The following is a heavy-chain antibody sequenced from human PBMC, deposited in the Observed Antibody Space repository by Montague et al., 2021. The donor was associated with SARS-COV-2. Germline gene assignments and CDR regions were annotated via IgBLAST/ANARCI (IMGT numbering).Heavy chain of an antibody. Sequence: SETLSLTCTVSGGSISSSSYFWGWIRQPPGKGLEWIGSIYYSGSTYYNPSLKSRVTISVDTSKNQFSLKLSSVTAADTAVYYCVRVGVSNWYSFFDYWGQGTLVTVSS. D-gene: IGHD6-13*01. V-gene: IGHV4-39*07. CDR2: IYYSGST. CDR3: VRVGVSNWYSFFDY. CDR1: GGSISSSSYF. J-gene: IGHJ4*02.